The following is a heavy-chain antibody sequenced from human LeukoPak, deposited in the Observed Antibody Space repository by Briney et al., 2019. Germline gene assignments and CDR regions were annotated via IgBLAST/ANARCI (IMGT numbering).Heavy chain of an antibody. D-gene: IGHD4-17*01. Sequence: PGGSLRLSCAASGFTFSSYGMHWVRQAPGKGLEWVAFIRYDGSNKYYADSVKGRFTISRDNSKNTLYLQMNSLRAEDMAVYYCAKDRRGDYYYYMDVWGKGTTVTVSS. J-gene: IGHJ6*03. V-gene: IGHV3-30*02. CDR3: AKDRRGDYYYYMDV. CDR1: GFTFSSYG. CDR2: IRYDGSNK.